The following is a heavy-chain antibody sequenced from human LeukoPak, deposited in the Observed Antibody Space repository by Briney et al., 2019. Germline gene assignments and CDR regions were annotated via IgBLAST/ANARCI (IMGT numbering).Heavy chain of an antibody. CDR2: INPNSGGT. CDR3: ASQISTNYYHGMDV. J-gene: IGHJ6*02. V-gene: IGHV1-2*02. Sequence: ASVKVSCKASGYTFTGYYMHWVRQAPGQGLEWMGWINPNSGGTNYAQKFQGRVTMTRDTSISTAYMELSRLRSDDTAVYYCASQISTNYYHGMDVWGQGTTVTVSS. CDR1: GYTFTGYY.